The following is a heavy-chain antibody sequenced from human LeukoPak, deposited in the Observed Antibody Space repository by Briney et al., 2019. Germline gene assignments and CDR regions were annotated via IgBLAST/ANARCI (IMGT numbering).Heavy chain of an antibody. J-gene: IGHJ4*02. V-gene: IGHV3-30-3*01. Sequence: GGSLRLSCAASGFTVSTYAMSWVRQAPGKGLEWVAVISYDGSNKYYADSVKGRFTISRDNSKNTLYLQMNSLRAEDTAVYYCARGRDYYGSGSYLGYWGQGTLVTVSS. CDR2: ISYDGSNK. D-gene: IGHD3-10*01. CDR1: GFTVSTYA. CDR3: ARGRDYYGSGSYLGY.